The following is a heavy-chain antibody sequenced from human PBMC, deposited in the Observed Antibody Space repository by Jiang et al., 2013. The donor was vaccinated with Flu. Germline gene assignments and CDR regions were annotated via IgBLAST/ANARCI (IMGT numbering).Heavy chain of an antibody. J-gene: IGHJ4*02. CDR1: GFTFSSYS. CDR2: ISSSSSYI. D-gene: IGHD3-3*01. V-gene: IGHV3-21*01. CDR3: ARSSTIFGVVTPFDY. Sequence: QLLESGGGLVKPGGSLRLSCAASGFTFSSYSMNWVRQAPGKGLEWVSSISSSSSYIYYADSVKGRFTISRDNAKNSLYLQMNSLRAEDTAVYYCARSSTIFGVVTPFDYWGQGTLVTVSS.